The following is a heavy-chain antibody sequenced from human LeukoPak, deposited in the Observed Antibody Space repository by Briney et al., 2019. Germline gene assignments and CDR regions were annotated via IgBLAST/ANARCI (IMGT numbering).Heavy chain of an antibody. CDR1: GYTLTELS. J-gene: IGHJ3*02. CDR3: ATGSWVMTTVTGDAFDI. CDR2: FDPEDGET. Sequence: GASVKVSCKVSGYTLTELSMHWVRQAPGKGLEWMGGFDPEDGETIYAQKFQGRVTMTEDTFTDTAYMELSSLRSEDTAVYYCATGSWVMTTVTGDAFDIWGQGTMVTVSS. D-gene: IGHD4-17*01. V-gene: IGHV1-24*01.